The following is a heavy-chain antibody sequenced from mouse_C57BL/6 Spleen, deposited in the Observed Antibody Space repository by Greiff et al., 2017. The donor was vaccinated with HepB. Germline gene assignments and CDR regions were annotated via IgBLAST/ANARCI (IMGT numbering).Heavy chain of an antibody. Sequence: DVMLVESGGGLVKPGGSLKLSCAASGFTFSSYAMSWVRQTPEKRLEWVATISDGGSYTYYPDNVKGRFTISRDNAKNNLYLQMSHLKSEDTAMYYCARNPPHYYGSSHWYFDVWGTGTTVTVSS. CDR2: ISDGGSYT. V-gene: IGHV5-4*03. J-gene: IGHJ1*03. CDR1: GFTFSSYA. CDR3: ARNPPHYYGSSHWYFDV. D-gene: IGHD1-1*01.